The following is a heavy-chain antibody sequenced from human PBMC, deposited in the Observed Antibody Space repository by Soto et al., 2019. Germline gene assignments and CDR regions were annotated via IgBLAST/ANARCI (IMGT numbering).Heavy chain of an antibody. D-gene: IGHD2-15*01. J-gene: IGHJ5*02. CDR1: GGSFSGYY. V-gene: IGHV4-34*01. Sequence: SETLSLTCAVYGGSFSGYYWSWIRQPPGKGLEWIGEINHSGSTNYNPSLKSQVTISVDTSKNQFSLKLSSVTAADTAVYYCARRGLYCSGGSCYWSTLSRWDGFDPWGQGTLVTVSS. CDR3: ARRGLYCSGGSCYWSTLSRWDGFDP. CDR2: INHSGST.